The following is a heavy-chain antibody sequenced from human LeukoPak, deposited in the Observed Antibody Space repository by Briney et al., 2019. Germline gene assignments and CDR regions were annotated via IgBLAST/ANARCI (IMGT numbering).Heavy chain of an antibody. CDR1: GFTFSSYS. V-gene: IGHV3-48*01. Sequence: GGSLRLSCAASGFTFSSYSMNWVRQAPGKGLEWVSYISSSRSTIYYADSVKGRFTISRDNAKNSLYLQMNSLRAEDTAVYYCARDTGMLVGNFDYWGRGTLVTVSS. J-gene: IGHJ4*02. D-gene: IGHD2-8*01. CDR2: ISSSRSTI. CDR3: ARDTGMLVGNFDY.